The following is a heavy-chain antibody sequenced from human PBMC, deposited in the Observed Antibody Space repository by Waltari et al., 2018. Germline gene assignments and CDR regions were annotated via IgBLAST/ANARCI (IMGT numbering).Heavy chain of an antibody. V-gene: IGHV4-39*01. D-gene: IGHD3-10*01. CDR3: ARHSLWGVLDY. CDR1: DGSISSSSYY. Sequence: QLQLQESGPELVKPSETLSLPCKVSDGSISSSSYYWSWIRQPPGKGLEWIGSIYYCGRISYTPSLKMRSTIYVDTSKNPLSLRLSSVTAAETAVYYCARHSLWGVLDYWGQGTLVTVSS. CDR2: IYYCGRI. J-gene: IGHJ4*02.